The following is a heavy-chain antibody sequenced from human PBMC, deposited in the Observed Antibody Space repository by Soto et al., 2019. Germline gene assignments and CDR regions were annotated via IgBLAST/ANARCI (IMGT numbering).Heavy chain of an antibody. CDR1: GGSISSYY. J-gene: IGHJ4*02. CDR3: ARHVGHSYVGPYFDY. CDR2: IDTSGTT. V-gene: IGHV4-4*07. Sequence: SETLSLTCTVSGGSISSYYVSWIRQSAGKGLEWIGRIDTSGTTNYNPSLKSRVTISVDTSKNQFSLKLSSVTAADTAVYYCARHVGHSYVGPYFDYWGQGTLVTVSS. D-gene: IGHD5-18*01.